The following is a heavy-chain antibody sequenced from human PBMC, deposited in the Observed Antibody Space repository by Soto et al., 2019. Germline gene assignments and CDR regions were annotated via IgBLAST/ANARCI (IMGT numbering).Heavy chain of an antibody. CDR1: GFTFSDYY. Sequence: GGSLGLSCAASGFTFSDYYMSWIRQAPGKGLEWVSYISPSSTSTKYADSVKGRFTISRDNAKTSLYLQINSLRAEDTAVYYCVRDSSGYSTYEPAYWGQGTLVTVSS. J-gene: IGHJ4*02. CDR3: VRDSSGYSTYEPAY. CDR2: ISPSSTST. D-gene: IGHD5-12*01. V-gene: IGHV3-11*05.